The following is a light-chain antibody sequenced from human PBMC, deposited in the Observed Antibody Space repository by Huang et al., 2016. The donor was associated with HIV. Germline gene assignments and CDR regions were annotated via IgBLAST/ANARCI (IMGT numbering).Light chain of an antibody. J-gene: IGKJ3*01. CDR1: QSVSSSY. V-gene: IGKV3-20*01. CDR3: QQYGSSPDT. Sequence: EIVLMQSPGTLSLSPGERATLSCRASQSVSSSYLAWYQQKPGQAPRLRIYGAAGRATGIPDRFSGSGSGTDFTLTISRLEPEDFAVYYCQQYGSSPDTFGPGTKVDIK. CDR2: GAA.